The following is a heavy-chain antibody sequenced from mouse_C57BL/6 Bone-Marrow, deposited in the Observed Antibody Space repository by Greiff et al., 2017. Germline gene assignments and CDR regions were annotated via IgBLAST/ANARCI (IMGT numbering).Heavy chain of an antibody. CDR3: ARGGTGTYAMDY. J-gene: IGHJ4*01. D-gene: IGHD4-1*01. Sequence: QVQLQQSGAELARPGASVKLSCKASGYTFTSYGIRWVKQRPGQGLEWIGEIYPRSGNTYYNEKFKGKATLTADKSSSTAYMELRSLTSEDSAVYFCARGGTGTYAMDYWGQGTSVTVSS. CDR1: GYTFTSYG. V-gene: IGHV1-81*01. CDR2: IYPRSGNT.